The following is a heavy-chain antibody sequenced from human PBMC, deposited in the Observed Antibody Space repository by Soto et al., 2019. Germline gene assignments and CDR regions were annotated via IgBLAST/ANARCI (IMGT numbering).Heavy chain of an antibody. CDR3: ARRWMVRGVMNWFDP. D-gene: IGHD3-10*01. Sequence: PSETLSLTCTVSGGSISSYYWSWIRQPPGKGLEWIGYIYHSGSTNYNPSLKSRVTISIDKSKNQFSLKLSSVTAADTAVYYCARRWMVRGVMNWFDPWGQGTLVTVSS. V-gene: IGHV4-59*12. CDR2: IYHSGST. CDR1: GGSISSYY. J-gene: IGHJ5*02.